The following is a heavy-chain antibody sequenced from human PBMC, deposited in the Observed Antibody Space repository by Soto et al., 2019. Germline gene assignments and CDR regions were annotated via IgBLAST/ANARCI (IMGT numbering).Heavy chain of an antibody. CDR3: ALVEMVRGVLRP. CDR1: GGSFSGYY. V-gene: IGHV4-34*01. D-gene: IGHD3-10*01. J-gene: IGHJ5*02. CDR2: INHSGST. Sequence: QVQLQQWGAGLLKPSETLSLTCAVYGGSFSGYYWSWIRQPPGKGLEWIGEINHSGSTNYNPSLKSRVTISVDTSKNQFSLKLSSVTAADTAVYYCALVEMVRGVLRPWGQGTLVTVSS.